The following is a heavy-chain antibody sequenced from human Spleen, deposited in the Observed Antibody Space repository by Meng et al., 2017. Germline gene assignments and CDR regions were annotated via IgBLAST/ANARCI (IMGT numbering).Heavy chain of an antibody. Sequence: KRNSDGGTIDYAAPVKGRFTISRDDSKNTLYLQMDSLITEDTAVYFCATGAAAADHWGQGTLVTVSS. CDR3: ATGAAAADH. J-gene: IGHJ4*02. CDR2: KRNSDGGTI. D-gene: IGHD6-13*01. V-gene: IGHV3-15*01.